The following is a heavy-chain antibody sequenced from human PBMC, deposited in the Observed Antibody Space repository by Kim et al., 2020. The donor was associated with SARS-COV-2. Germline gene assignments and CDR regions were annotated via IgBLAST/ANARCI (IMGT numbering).Heavy chain of an antibody. CDR3: ARGREGISMIVVIKQYYYYAMDV. CDR1: GGSFSGYY. CDR2: INHSGST. Sequence: SETLSLTCAVYGGSFSGYYWSWIRQPPGKGLEWIGEINHSGSTNYNPSLKSRVTISVDTSKNQFSLKLSSVTAADTAVYYCARGREGISMIVVIKQYYYYAMDV. V-gene: IGHV4-34*01. D-gene: IGHD3-22*01. J-gene: IGHJ6*01.